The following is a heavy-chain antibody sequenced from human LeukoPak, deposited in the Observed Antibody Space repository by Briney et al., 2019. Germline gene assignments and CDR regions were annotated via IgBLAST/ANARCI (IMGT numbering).Heavy chain of an antibody. D-gene: IGHD3-10*01. CDR3: TTYYGLGSFY. CDR2: IKSKTDGGTT. CDR1: GFTFNTYT. Sequence: GGSLRLSCAASGFTFNTYTMSWVRQAPGKGLEWVGRIKSKTDGGTTDYAAPVKGRFTISRDDSKNTLYLQMNSLKTEDTAVYYCTTYYGLGSFYWGQGTLVTVSS. V-gene: IGHV3-15*01. J-gene: IGHJ4*02.